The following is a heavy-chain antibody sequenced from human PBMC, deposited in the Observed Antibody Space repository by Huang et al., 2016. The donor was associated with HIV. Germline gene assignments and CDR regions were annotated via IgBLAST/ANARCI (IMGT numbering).Heavy chain of an antibody. CDR3: ARVRRHSGNSGLIDF. D-gene: IGHD6-19*01. CDR1: AGALTSHS. V-gene: IGHV1-69*13. CDR2: YAPLFGTP. Sequence: QVHLVQSGAEVREPGSSVEVACTSSAGALTSHSITWVRQAPGHGLERGGPYAPLFGTPNYAQKFLGRLSFRADESTGAGDMKVALLKSEDTASCFSARVRRHSGNSGLIDFWGQGTLVTVTS. J-gene: IGHJ4*02.